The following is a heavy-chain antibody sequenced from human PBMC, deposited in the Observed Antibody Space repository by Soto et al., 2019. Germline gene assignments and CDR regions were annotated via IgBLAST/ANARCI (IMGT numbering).Heavy chain of an antibody. V-gene: IGHV5-51*01. CDR1: GYDFSTDW. J-gene: IGHJ5*02. D-gene: IGHD2-2*01. CDR2: IWPGDSDT. CDR3: VRRGTSCSLAMGFDP. Sequence: EVQLVQSGAEVKKPGESLKIPCKGSGYDFSTDWIGWVRQMPGKGLEWMGIIWPGDSDTRYSPSFQGQVTISADKAINTAYLQWTNLKASDTAMYYCVRRGTSCSLAMGFDPCGQGTLVTVSS.